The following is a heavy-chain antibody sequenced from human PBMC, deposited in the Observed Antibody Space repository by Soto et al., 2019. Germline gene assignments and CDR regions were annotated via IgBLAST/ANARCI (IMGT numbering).Heavy chain of an antibody. V-gene: IGHV4-31*03. D-gene: IGHD3-22*01. CDR1: GGSISSGGYY. CDR3: AKLSRPATMIVVVITTHSDY. CDR2: IYYSGST. J-gene: IGHJ4*02. Sequence: SETLSLTCTVSGGSISSGGYYWSWIRQHPGKGLEWIGYIYYSGSTYYNPSLKSRVTISVDTSKNQFSLKLSSVTAADTAVYYCAKLSRPATMIVVVITTHSDYWGQGTLVTVSS.